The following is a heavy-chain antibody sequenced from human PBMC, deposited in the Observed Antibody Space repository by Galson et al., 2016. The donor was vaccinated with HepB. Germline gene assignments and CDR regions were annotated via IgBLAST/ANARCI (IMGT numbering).Heavy chain of an antibody. CDR3: ARAKGGNSYNDVFDI. Sequence: SVKVSCKASGYTFTFYYLYWVRQAPGQGLEWMGIINPSGGYTSYAQKFQGRVTMTTDTSTSTVHMELSSLRSDDTAVYYCARAKGGNSYNDVFDIWGQGTLVTVSS. CDR2: INPSGGYT. D-gene: IGHD4-23*01. V-gene: IGHV1-46*01. CDR1: GYTFTFYY. J-gene: IGHJ3*02.